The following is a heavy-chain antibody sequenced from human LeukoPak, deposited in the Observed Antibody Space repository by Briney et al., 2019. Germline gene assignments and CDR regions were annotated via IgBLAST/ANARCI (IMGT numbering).Heavy chain of an antibody. J-gene: IGHJ4*02. D-gene: IGHD5-12*01. CDR3: ARGGYTGYDSPYVFDY. CDR1: GCSISSYY. Sequence: PSETLSLSCTVSGCSISSYYWSWIRQPPGKGLEWIGNIYYSGGTNYNPSLTSRLTISVDKSKNQFSLKLSSVTAADTAVYYCARGGYTGYDSPYVFDYWGQGTLVTVSS. V-gene: IGHV4-59*01. CDR2: IYYSGGT.